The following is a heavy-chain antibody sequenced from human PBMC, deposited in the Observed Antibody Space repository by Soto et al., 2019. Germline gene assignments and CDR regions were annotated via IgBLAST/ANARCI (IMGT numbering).Heavy chain of an antibody. V-gene: IGHV1-69*06. J-gene: IGHJ4*02. Sequence: QVQLVQSGAEVKKPGSSVKVSCKASGDTFSNYAISGVRQAPGQGLEWMGGIIPILGTPSYAQKFQGRVTITADKSTSTAYMELSSLRSEDTAVYYCARERSRYDRSGYYRPDYWGQGTLVTVSS. D-gene: IGHD3-22*01. CDR1: GDTFSNYA. CDR2: IIPILGTP. CDR3: ARERSRYDRSGYYRPDY.